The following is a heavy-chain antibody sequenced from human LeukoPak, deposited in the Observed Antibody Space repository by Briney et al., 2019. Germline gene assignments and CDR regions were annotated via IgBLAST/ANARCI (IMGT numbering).Heavy chain of an antibody. J-gene: IGHJ2*01. V-gene: IGHV4-59*01. CDR1: GGSISSYY. Sequence: SETLSLTCTVSGGSISSYYWSWIRQPPGKGLEWIAYIYYSGSTNYNPSLKSRVTISVDTSKNQFSLNLISVTAADTAVYYCARGAAGTYWSFDLWGRGTLVTVSS. CDR3: ARGAAGTYWSFDL. CDR2: IYYSGST. D-gene: IGHD6-13*01.